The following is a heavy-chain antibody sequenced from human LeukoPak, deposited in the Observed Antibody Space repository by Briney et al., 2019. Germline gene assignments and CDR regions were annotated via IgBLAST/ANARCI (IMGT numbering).Heavy chain of an antibody. CDR3: ARDQILTGYYIHLDY. D-gene: IGHD3-9*01. Sequence: PGGSLRLSCAASGFTFSSYSMNWVRQAPGKGLEWVSSISSSSDYLSYADSVKGRFTISRDNAKNSLYLQMNSLRAEDTAVYYCARDQILTGYYIHLDYWGQGTLVTVSS. CDR2: ISSSSDYL. J-gene: IGHJ4*02. V-gene: IGHV3-21*01. CDR1: GFTFSSYS.